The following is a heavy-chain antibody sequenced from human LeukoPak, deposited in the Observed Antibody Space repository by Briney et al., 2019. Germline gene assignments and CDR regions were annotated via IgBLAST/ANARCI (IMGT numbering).Heavy chain of an antibody. CDR1: VYTCTTYW. D-gene: IGHD5-24*01. CDR2: IYPGDSDT. V-gene: IGHV5-51*01. CDR3: ARHPRPGIQLSHMDV. J-gene: IGHJ6*02. Sequence: PGESLKISCKGSVYTCTTYWISWVRQMPGKGLEYMGIIYPGDSDTKYSPSFQGQVTISGDKSISTAYLQWSSPKASDTAVYYCARHPRPGIQLSHMDVWGQGTTVTVSS.